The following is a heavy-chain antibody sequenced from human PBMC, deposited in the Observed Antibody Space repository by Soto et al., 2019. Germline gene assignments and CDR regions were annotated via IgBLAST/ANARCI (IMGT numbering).Heavy chain of an antibody. CDR1: GFTFSSYS. J-gene: IGHJ4*02. V-gene: IGHV3-21*01. CDR2: ISSSSSYI. Sequence: GGSLRLSCAASGFTFSSYSMNWVRQAPGKGLEWVSSISSSSSYIYYADSVKGRFTISRDNAKNSLYLQMNSLRAEDTAVYYCSRGVDIVATRTKYFDYWGQGTLVTVSS. D-gene: IGHD5-12*01. CDR3: SRGVDIVATRTKYFDY.